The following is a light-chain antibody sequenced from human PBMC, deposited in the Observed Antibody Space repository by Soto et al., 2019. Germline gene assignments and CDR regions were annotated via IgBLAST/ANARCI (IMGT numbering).Light chain of an antibody. Sequence: DIVMTQSPDSLAVSLGERATINCKSSQSVLYSSNNKNYLAWYQQKPGQPPKLPIYWASTRESGVPDRFSGSGSGTDFTLTISSLQAEDVAVYYCQQYYSTLRWTFGQGTKVEIK. J-gene: IGKJ1*01. CDR1: QSVLYSSNNKNY. CDR3: QQYYSTLRWT. V-gene: IGKV4-1*01. CDR2: WAS.